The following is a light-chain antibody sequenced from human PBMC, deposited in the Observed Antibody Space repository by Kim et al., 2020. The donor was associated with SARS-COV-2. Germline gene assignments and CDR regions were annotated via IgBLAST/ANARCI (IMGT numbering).Light chain of an antibody. Sequence: EIVMTQSPATLSVSPGERATLSCRASQTISNNLAWYQQKPGQAPRLLIYSASTRATGIPARFSGSGSGTEFTLTISSLQSADFAVYSCQQFHNWPPTFGQGTKVDIK. CDR1: QTISNN. CDR2: SAS. V-gene: IGKV3-15*01. CDR3: QQFHNWPPT. J-gene: IGKJ1*01.